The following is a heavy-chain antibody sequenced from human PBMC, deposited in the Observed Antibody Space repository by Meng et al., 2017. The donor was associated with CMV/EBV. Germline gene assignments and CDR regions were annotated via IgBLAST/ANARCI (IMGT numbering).Heavy chain of an antibody. CDR3: ARSDPRGSGDY. J-gene: IGHJ4*02. D-gene: IGHD2-15*01. CDR2: INHSGST. Sequence: SLPCAFFGGSFSCYYWSWVRQPPGKGLEWIGEINHSGSTNYNPSLKSRVTISVDTSKNQFSLKLSSVTAADTAVYYCARSDPRGSGDYWGQGTLVTVSS. CDR1: GGSFSCYY. V-gene: IGHV4-34*01.